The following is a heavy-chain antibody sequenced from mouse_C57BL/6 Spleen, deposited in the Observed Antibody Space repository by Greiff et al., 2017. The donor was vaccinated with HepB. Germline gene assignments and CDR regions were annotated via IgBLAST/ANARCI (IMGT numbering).Heavy chain of an antibody. J-gene: IGHJ4*01. CDR2: ISNGGGST. CDR3: AKGGGAGNYYAMDY. V-gene: IGHV5-12*01. Sequence: EVKLVESGGGLVQPGGSLKLSCAASGFTFSDYYMYWVRQTPEKRLEWVAYISNGGGSTYYPDTVKGRFTISRDNAKNTLYLQMSRLKSEDTAMYYCAKGGGAGNYYAMDYWGQGTSVTVSS. CDR1: GFTFSDYY.